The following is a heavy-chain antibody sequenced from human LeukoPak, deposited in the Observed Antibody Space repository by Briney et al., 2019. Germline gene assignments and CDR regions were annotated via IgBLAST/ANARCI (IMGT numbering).Heavy chain of an antibody. CDR2: ISSDESSS. Sequence: GGSLRLSCAASGFTFSHHWMHWVRQAPGKGLVWVSHISSDESSSTYADSVKGRFTISRDNRKNTLYLQMNSLRVEDTAKYYCTRNPDGRNWFDPWGQGTLVTVSS. V-gene: IGHV3-74*01. CDR3: TRNPDGRNWFDP. CDR1: GFTFSHHW. D-gene: IGHD1-14*01. J-gene: IGHJ5*02.